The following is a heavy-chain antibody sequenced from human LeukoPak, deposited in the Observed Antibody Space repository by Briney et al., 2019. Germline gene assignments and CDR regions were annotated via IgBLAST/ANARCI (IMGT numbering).Heavy chain of an antibody. CDR2: ISSRSSTK. CDR3: ARIPGIYYDSSGYYEGYYFDY. J-gene: IGHJ4*02. Sequence: GGFLRLSCAAPGFTFSSYGIDWVRQGPGKGLELGSLISSRSSTKYYADSVKGRFTISRDNAKNSLYLQMNSLRAEDTAVYYCARIPGIYYDSSGYYEGYYFDYWGQGTLVTVSS. D-gene: IGHD3-22*01. V-gene: IGHV3-48*01. CDR1: GFTFSSYG.